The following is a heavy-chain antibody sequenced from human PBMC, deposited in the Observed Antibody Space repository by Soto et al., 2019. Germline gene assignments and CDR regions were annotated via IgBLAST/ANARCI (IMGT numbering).Heavy chain of an antibody. V-gene: IGHV4-59*01. J-gene: IGHJ4*02. Sequence: SETLSLTCTVSGDSINNYYWSWIRQPLGKRLEWIGYIYYTGSTTYNPSLESRVTMSVDTSKNQFSLKLNSVNAADTAVYYCAKYRRTEAEGFTLDYWGRGTLVTVSS. CDR3: AKYRRTEAEGFTLDY. D-gene: IGHD6-13*01. CDR2: IYYTGST. CDR1: GDSINNYY.